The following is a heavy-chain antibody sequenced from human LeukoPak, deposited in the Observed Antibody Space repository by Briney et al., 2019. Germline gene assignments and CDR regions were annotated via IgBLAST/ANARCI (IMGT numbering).Heavy chain of an antibody. V-gene: IGHV3-21*01. CDR3: AREESPVVGANLFDY. CDR2: ISSSISYI. J-gene: IGHJ4*02. CDR1: GFTFSSYS. D-gene: IGHD1-26*01. Sequence: GGSLRPSCAASGFTFSSYSMNWVRQAPGKGLEWVSSISSSISYIYYADSVKGRFTISRDNAKNSLYLQMNSLRAEDTAVYYCAREESPVVGANLFDYWGQGTLVTVSS.